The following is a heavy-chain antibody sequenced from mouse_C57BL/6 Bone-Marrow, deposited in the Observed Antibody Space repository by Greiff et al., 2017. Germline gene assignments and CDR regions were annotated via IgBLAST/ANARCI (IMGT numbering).Heavy chain of an antibody. D-gene: IGHD2-14*01. CDR2: INSDGGST. CDR1: EYEFPSHD. J-gene: IGHJ2*01. V-gene: IGHV5-2*01. Sequence: EVHLVESGGGLVQPGESLKLSCESTEYEFPSHDMSWVRKTPDQRLELVAAINSDGGSTYYPATMERRFIISRDDTKKTLYLQRSSMRSEDTALYYCARRVRRDDYWGQGTTLTVSS. CDR3: ARRVRRDDY.